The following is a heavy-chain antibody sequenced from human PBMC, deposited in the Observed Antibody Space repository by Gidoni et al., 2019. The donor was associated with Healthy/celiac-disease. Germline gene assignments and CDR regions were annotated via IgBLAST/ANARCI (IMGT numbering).Heavy chain of an antibody. CDR3: ARVYFGVGKIESLGY. Sequence: QVQLVQSGAEVKKPGASVKVSCKASGYTFTSYYMHWVRQAPGQGLEWMGIINPSGGSTSYAQKFQGRVTMTRDTSTSTVYMELSSLRSEDTAVYYCARVYFGVGKIESLGYWGQGTLVTVSS. D-gene: IGHD3-3*01. CDR1: GYTFTSYY. J-gene: IGHJ4*02. V-gene: IGHV1-46*01. CDR2: INPSGGST.